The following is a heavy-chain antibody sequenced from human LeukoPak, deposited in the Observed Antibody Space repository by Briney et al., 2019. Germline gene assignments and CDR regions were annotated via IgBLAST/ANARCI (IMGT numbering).Heavy chain of an antibody. V-gene: IGHV3-23*01. CDR1: GFTFSSYA. J-gene: IGHJ6*02. Sequence: GGSLRLSCAASGFTFSSYAMSWVRQAPGKGLKWVSAISGSGGSTYYADSVKGRFTISRDNSKNTLYLQMNSLRAEDTAVYYCAKAPGITMVYYYGMDVWGQGTTVTVSS. CDR3: AKAPGITMVYYYGMDV. D-gene: IGHD3-10*01. CDR2: ISGSGGST.